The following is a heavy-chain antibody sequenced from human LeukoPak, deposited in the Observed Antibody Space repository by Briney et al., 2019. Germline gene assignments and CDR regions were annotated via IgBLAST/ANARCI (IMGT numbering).Heavy chain of an antibody. V-gene: IGHV1-2*02. Sequence: ASVKVSCKASGYTFTGYYMHWLRQAPGQGLEWMGWINPNSGGTNYAHKFQGRVTMTRDTSISTAYMELSRLRSDDTAVYYCARRPMVRGAPRGAFDIWGQGTMVTVSS. J-gene: IGHJ3*02. D-gene: IGHD3-10*01. CDR3: ARRPMVRGAPRGAFDI. CDR2: INPNSGGT. CDR1: GYTFTGYY.